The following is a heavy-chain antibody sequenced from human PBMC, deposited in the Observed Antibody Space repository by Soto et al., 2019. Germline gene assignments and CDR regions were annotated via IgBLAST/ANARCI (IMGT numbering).Heavy chain of an antibody. Sequence: ASVKVSCKASGYTFTGYYMHWVRQAPGQGLEWMGWINPNSGGTNYAQKFQGRVTMTRDTSISTAYMELSRLRSDDTAVYYCARRGPHGLYDSSGYYISSPFDYWGQGTLVTVSS. CDR1: GYTFTGYY. V-gene: IGHV1-2*02. CDR2: INPNSGGT. D-gene: IGHD3-22*01. J-gene: IGHJ4*02. CDR3: ARRGPHGLYDSSGYYISSPFDY.